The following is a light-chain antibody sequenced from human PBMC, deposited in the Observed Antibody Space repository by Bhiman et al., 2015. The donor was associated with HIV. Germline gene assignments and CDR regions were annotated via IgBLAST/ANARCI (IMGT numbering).Light chain of an antibody. CDR3: SSFTSSRTLL. V-gene: IGLV2-14*03. CDR2: DVS. CDR1: SSDVGGYNY. Sequence: QSALTQPASVSGSPGQSITISCTGTSSDVGGYNYVSWFQQHPGKAPKLMIYDVSNRPSGVSNRFSGSKSGNTASLTISGLQAEDEADYHCSSFTSSRTLLFGGGTKLTVL. J-gene: IGLJ2*01.